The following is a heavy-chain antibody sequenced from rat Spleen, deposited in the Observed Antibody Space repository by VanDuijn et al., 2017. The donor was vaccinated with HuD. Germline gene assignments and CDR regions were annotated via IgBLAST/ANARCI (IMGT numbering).Heavy chain of an antibody. Sequence: EVQLAETGGGLVQPGRSLKLSCVASGFTFSRSWMYWVRQAPGKGLEWVSSISNAGGTTYYPDSVKGRFTIHRDNAENTVYLQMNSLRSEDTATYYCAVAGYGYWGQGVMVTVSS. J-gene: IGHJ2*01. V-gene: IGHV5-58*01. CDR1: GFTFSRSW. CDR3: AVAGYGY. D-gene: IGHD4-3*01. CDR2: ISNAGGTT.